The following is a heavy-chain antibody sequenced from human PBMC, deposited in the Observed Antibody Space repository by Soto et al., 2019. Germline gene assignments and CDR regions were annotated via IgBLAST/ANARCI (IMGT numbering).Heavy chain of an antibody. CDR2: IIPIFGTA. CDR1: GGTFSSYA. CDR3: ARGEASGSGWAIIDY. D-gene: IGHD3-22*01. V-gene: IGHV1-69*12. Sequence: QVQLVQSGAEVKKPGSSVKVSCKASGGTFSSYAIRWVRQAPGQGLEWMGGIIPIFGTANYAQKFQGRVTITADESTRTAYLELSSLRSEDTAVYYCARGEASGSGWAIIDYWGQGTLVTVSS. J-gene: IGHJ4*02.